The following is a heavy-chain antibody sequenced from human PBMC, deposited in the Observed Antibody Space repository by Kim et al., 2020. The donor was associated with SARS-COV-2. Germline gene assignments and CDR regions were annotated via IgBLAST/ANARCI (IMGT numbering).Heavy chain of an antibody. V-gene: IGHV3-15*01. Sequence: GGSLRLSCAASGFTFTNAWMSWVRQAPGKGLEWVGRIKSSTDGGTTDYAAPVHVRFTISRDDSINTLYLQMNSLKTEDTAVYYCSTLQMATILPDYWGQGTLVTVSS. D-gene: IGHD5-12*01. CDR1: GFTFTNAW. J-gene: IGHJ4*02. CDR2: IKSSTDGGTT. CDR3: STLQMATILPDY.